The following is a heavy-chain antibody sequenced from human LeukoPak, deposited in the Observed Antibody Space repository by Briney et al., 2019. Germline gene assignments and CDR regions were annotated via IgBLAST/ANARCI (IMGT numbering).Heavy chain of an antibody. J-gene: IGHJ6*03. Sequence: SQTLSLTCTVSGGSISSGSYYWSWIRQPAGKGLEWIGRIYTSGSTNYNPSLKSRVTISVDTSKNQFSLKLSSVTAADTAVYYCARAAAGTGYYYYYYMDVWGKGTTVTISS. V-gene: IGHV4-61*02. CDR2: IYTSGST. CDR3: ARAAAGTGYYYYYYMDV. CDR1: GGSISSGSYY. D-gene: IGHD6-13*01.